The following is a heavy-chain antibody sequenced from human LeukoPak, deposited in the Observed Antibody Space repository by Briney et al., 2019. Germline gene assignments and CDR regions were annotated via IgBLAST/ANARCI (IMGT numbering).Heavy chain of an antibody. CDR1: GFTFSSYA. D-gene: IGHD5-24*01. CDR2: ISGSGSGGST. J-gene: IGHJ4*02. V-gene: IGHV3-23*01. CDR3: AKSGYNRFDY. Sequence: GGSLRLSCAAYGFTFSSYATSWVRQAPGKGLEWVSNISGSGSGGSTYYADSVKGRFTISRDNSKNTLYLQMNSLRAEDTAVYYCAKSGYNRFDYWGQGTLVTVSS.